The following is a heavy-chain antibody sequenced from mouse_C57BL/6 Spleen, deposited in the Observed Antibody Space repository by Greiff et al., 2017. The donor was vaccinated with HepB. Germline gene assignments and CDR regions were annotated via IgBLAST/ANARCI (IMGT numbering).Heavy chain of an antibody. CDR1: GFTFSDYY. CDR2: INYDGSST. Sequence: EVMLVESEGGLVQPGSSMKLSCTASGFTFSDYYMAWVRQVPGKGLEWVANINYDGSSTYYLDSLKSRFIISRDNAKNILYLQMSSLKSEDTATYYCARDPFYYYGSSYWYFDVWGTGTTVTVSS. D-gene: IGHD1-1*01. J-gene: IGHJ1*03. V-gene: IGHV5-16*01. CDR3: ARDPFYYYGSSYWYFDV.